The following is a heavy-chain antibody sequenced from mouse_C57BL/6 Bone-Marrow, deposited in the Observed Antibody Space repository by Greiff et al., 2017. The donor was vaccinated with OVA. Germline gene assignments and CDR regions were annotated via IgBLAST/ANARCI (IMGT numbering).Heavy chain of an antibody. V-gene: IGHV14-4*01. Sequence: EVQGVESGAELVRPGASVKLSCTASGFNIKDDYMHWVKQRPEQGLEWIGWIDPENGDTEYASKFQGKATITADTSSNTAYLQLSSLTSEDTAVYYCTRIYYYGSSPYYFDYWGQGTTLTVSS. D-gene: IGHD1-1*01. CDR3: TRIYYYGSSPYYFDY. CDR2: IDPENGDT. J-gene: IGHJ2*01. CDR1: GFNIKDDY.